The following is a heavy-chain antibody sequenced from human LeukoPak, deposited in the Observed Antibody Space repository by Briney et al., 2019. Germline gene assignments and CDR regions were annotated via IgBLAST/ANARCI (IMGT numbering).Heavy chain of an antibody. CDR3: ARERRYYYDSSGYPSYYFDY. CDR1: GFTFSSYA. V-gene: IGHV3-23*01. J-gene: IGHJ4*02. CDR2: ISGSGGST. Sequence: GGSLRLSCAASGFTFSSYAMSWVRQALGEGLEWVSAISGSGGSTYYADSVKGRFTISRDNSKNTLYLQMNSLRAEDTAVYYCARERRYYYDSSGYPSYYFDYWGQGTLVTVSS. D-gene: IGHD3-22*01.